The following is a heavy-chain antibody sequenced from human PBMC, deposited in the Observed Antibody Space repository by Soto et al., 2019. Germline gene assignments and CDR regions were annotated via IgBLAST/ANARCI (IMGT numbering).Heavy chain of an antibody. CDR1: GYTFTSYG. V-gene: IGHV1-18*01. J-gene: IGHJ6*02. Sequence: EASVKVSCKASGYTFTSYGISWVRQAPGQGLDWMGWISAYNGNTKYAQDLQGRVTMTTDTSTSTAYMELRSLRSDDTAVYYCARFSGGSYNTYYFYYGVDVWGQGTTVTVSS. CDR2: ISAYNGNT. D-gene: IGHD2-15*01. CDR3: ARFSGGSYNTYYFYYGVDV.